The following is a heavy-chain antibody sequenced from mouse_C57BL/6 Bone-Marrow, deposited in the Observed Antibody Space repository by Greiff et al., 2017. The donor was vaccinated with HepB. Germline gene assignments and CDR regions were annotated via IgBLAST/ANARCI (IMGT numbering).Heavy chain of an antibody. J-gene: IGHJ3*01. Sequence: VQLKQSGPELVKPGASVKISCKASGYTFTDYYMNWVKQSHGKSLEWIGDINPNNGGTSYNQKFKGKATLTVDKSSSTAYMELRSLTSEDSAVYYCASPWFAYWGQGTLVTVSA. V-gene: IGHV1-26*01. CDR1: GYTFTDYY. CDR3: ASPWFAY. CDR2: INPNNGGT.